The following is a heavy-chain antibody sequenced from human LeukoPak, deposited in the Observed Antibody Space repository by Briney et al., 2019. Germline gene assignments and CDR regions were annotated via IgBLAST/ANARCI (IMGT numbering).Heavy chain of an antibody. V-gene: IGHV4-39*07. D-gene: IGHD4-17*01. Sequence: KPSETLSLTCTVSGGSISSSSYYWGWIRQPPGKGLEWIGSIYYSGSTYYNPSLKSRVTISVDTSKNQFSLKLNSVTAADTAVYYCARGDYGDYYWFDPWGQGTLVTVSS. CDR3: ARGDYGDYYWFDP. CDR2: IYYSGST. CDR1: GGSISSSSYY. J-gene: IGHJ5*02.